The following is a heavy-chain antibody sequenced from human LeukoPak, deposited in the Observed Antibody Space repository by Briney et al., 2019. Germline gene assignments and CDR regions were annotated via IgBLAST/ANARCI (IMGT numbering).Heavy chain of an antibody. CDR2: INSDGSST. CDR1: GFTFSIYW. D-gene: IGHD1-14*01. J-gene: IGHJ3*02. V-gene: IGHV3-74*01. CDR3: AREGESNQGQNAFDT. Sequence: GGSLRLSCAASGFTFSIYWMHWVRQAPGKGLVWVSRINSDGSSTSYADSVKGRFTISRDNAKNTLYLQMNSLRAEDTAVYYCAREGESNQGQNAFDTWGQGTMVAVSS.